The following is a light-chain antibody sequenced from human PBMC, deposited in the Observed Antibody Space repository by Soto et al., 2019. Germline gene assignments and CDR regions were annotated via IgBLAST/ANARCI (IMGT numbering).Light chain of an antibody. J-gene: IGKJ1*01. V-gene: IGKV3-11*01. CDR2: LTS. Sequence: EIVFTQSPTTLSAFPGDRLTLSCRASQALNAGLAWYQHKPVQAPSLLIYLTSNRAAGVPARFSAWGSETDFTLTIRDVQPADFAVYYCHQHQSWPRTFGQETKVDIK. CDR1: QALNAG. CDR3: HQHQSWPRT.